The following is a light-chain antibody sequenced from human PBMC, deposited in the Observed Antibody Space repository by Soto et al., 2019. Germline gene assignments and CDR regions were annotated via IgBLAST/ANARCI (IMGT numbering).Light chain of an antibody. CDR1: QSVSSN. Sequence: EIVLTQSPATLSVSPGERASLXCRASQSVSSNLAWYQHKPGQAPRLLIYGASTRATGIPARFSGSGSGTGFTLTISSLEPEDFAVYYCQQYGSSGTFGQGTRLEI. CDR3: QQYGSSGT. V-gene: IGKV3-15*01. J-gene: IGKJ5*01. CDR2: GAS.